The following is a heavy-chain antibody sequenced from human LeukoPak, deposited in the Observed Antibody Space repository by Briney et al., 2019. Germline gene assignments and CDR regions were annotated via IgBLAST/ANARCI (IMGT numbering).Heavy chain of an antibody. J-gene: IGHJ4*02. CDR3: ARGREYYGSGSYRYFDY. Sequence: SETLSLTCAVYGGPFSGYYWSWIRQPPGKGLEWIGEINHSGSTNYNPSLKSRVTISVDTSKNQFSLKLSSVTAADTAVYYCARGREYYGSGSYRYFDYWGQGTLVTVSS. CDR1: GGPFSGYY. V-gene: IGHV4-34*01. CDR2: INHSGST. D-gene: IGHD3-10*01.